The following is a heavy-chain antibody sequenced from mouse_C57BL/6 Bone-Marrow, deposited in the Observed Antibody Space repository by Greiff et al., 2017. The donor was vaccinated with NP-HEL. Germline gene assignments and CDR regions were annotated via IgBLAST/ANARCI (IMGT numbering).Heavy chain of an antibody. Sequence: VQLQQSGAELARPGASVKLSCKASGYTFTSYGISWVKQRTGQGLEWIGEIYPRSGNTYYNEKFKGKATLTADKSSSTAYMALRSLTSEDSAVYFCARRGGYDYGFAYWGQGTLVTVSA. CDR1: GYTFTSYG. V-gene: IGHV1-81*01. CDR2: IYPRSGNT. D-gene: IGHD2-4*01. J-gene: IGHJ3*01. CDR3: ARRGGYDYGFAY.